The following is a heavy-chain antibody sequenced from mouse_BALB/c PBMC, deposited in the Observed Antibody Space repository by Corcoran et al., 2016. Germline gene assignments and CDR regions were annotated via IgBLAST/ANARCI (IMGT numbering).Heavy chain of an antibody. CDR3: ARSREGNYVVY. J-gene: IGHJ2*01. CDR2: IDPANGNT. V-gene: IGHV14-3*02. Sequence: EVQLQQSGAELVKPGASVKLSYTASGFNIKDTYIHWMKQRPEQGLEWIGRIDPANGNTKYDPKFQGKATMTADTSSNTAYLQLSSLTSEATAVYYCARSREGNYVVYWGQGTTLTVSS. CDR1: GFNIKDTY.